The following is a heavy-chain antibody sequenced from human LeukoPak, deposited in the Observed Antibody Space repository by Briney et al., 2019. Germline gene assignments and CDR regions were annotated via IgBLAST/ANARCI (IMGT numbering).Heavy chain of an antibody. J-gene: IGHJ4*02. V-gene: IGHV4-59*01. D-gene: IGHD5-12*01. CDR3: AGTNVDIVATSYFDY. CDR1: GGSISSYY. Sequence: PSETLSLTCTVSGGSISSYYWSWIRQPPGKGLEWIGYIYYSGSTNYNPSLKSRVTISVDTSKNQFSLKLSSVTAADTAVYYCAGTNVDIVATSYFDYWGQGTLVTVSS. CDR2: IYYSGST.